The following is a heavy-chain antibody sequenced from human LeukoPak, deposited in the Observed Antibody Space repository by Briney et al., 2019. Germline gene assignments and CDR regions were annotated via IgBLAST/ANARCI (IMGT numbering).Heavy chain of an antibody. D-gene: IGHD3-22*01. CDR3: AREKPMIVVVNDAFDI. V-gene: IGHV4-38-2*02. Sequence: SETLSLTCAVSGYSISSGYYWGWIRQPPGKGLEWIGSIYHSGSTYYNPSLKSRVTISVDTSKNQFSLKLSSVTAADTAVYYCAREKPMIVVVNDAFDIWGKGTMVTVSS. CDR1: GYSISSGYY. CDR2: IYHSGST. J-gene: IGHJ3*02.